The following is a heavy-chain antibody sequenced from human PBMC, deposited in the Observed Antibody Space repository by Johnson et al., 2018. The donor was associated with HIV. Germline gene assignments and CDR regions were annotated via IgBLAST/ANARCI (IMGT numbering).Heavy chain of an antibody. J-gene: IGHJ3*02. CDR2: IYSGGST. CDR1: GFTFRSYW. D-gene: IGHD6-13*01. Sequence: VQLVESGGGLVQPGGSLRLSCVVSGFTFRSYWMTWVRQAPGKGLEWVSVIYSGGSTYYADSVQGRFTISRDNSKNTLYLQMNSLRAEDTAVYYCARVRAGIAAAGRGDDIWGQGTMVTVSS. V-gene: IGHV3-66*01. CDR3: ARVRAGIAAAGRGDDI.